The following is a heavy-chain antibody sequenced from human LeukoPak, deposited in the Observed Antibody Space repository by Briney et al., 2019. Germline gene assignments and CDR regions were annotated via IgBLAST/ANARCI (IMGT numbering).Heavy chain of an antibody. Sequence: GGSLRLSCAASGFTFSNAWMSWVRQAPGKGLEWVGRIKRRTDGGTTDYAAPVKGRFTISRDDSKNTLYLQMNGLKTEDTAVYYCTAGVGTSDFDYWGQGSLVTVSS. CDR1: GFTFSNAW. V-gene: IGHV3-15*01. J-gene: IGHJ4*02. CDR3: TAGVGTSDFDY. CDR2: IKRRTDGGTT. D-gene: IGHD1-26*01.